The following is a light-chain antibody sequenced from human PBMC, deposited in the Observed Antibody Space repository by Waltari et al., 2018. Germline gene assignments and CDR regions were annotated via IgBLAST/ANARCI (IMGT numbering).Light chain of an antibody. CDR1: QSINTW. V-gene: IGKV1-5*03. J-gene: IGKJ1*01. Sequence: DIQMTQSPSTLSASVGDRVTITCRASQSINTWLAWYQQKPGKAPKLLFSKASILESGVPSRFSGSGSGTEFTLTISSLQPDDFASYCCQWYNSYSGTFGQGTKVEIK. CDR3: QWYNSYSGT. CDR2: KAS.